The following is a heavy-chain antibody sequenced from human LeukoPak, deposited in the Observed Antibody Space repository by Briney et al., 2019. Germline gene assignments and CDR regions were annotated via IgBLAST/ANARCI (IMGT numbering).Heavy chain of an antibody. Sequence: GGSLRLSCAVSGFTFSSYSMNWVRQAPGKALEWVSVISSRSTYMYYADSVKGRFTISRDNAQNSLYLQMNSLRAEDTAVYYCAVTEAGGYFDFWGRGTLVTVSS. CDR3: AVTEAGGYFDF. J-gene: IGHJ2*01. CDR2: ISSRSTYM. D-gene: IGHD3-16*01. CDR1: GFTFSSYS. V-gene: IGHV3-21*01.